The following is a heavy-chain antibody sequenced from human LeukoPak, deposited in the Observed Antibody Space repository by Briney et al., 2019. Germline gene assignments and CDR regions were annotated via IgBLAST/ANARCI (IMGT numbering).Heavy chain of an antibody. Sequence: SETLSLTCTVSGGSFSSSSYYWGWIRQPPGKGLEWFGTIYYTGGTYYNPSLKSRVSLSIDTSKQQSSLRLSSVTAADTAVYYCARDLELERNRWNYFESWGQGTLVTVSS. J-gene: IGHJ4*02. CDR3: ARDLELERNRWNYFES. D-gene: IGHD1-1*01. CDR2: IYYTGGT. CDR1: GGSFSSSSYY. V-gene: IGHV4-39*07.